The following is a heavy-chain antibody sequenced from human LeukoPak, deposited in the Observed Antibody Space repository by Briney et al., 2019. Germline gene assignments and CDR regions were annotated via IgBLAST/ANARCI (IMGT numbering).Heavy chain of an antibody. D-gene: IGHD3-9*01. CDR3: ARGGGYDILTGYQSPIFDY. V-gene: IGHV1-69*04. Sequence: SVKVSCKASGGIFSSYAISWVRQAPGQGLEWMGRIIPILGIANYAQKFQGRVTITADKSTSTAYMELSSLRSEDTAVYCCARGGGYDILTGYQSPIFDYWGQGTLVTVSS. J-gene: IGHJ4*02. CDR2: IIPILGIA. CDR1: GGIFSSYA.